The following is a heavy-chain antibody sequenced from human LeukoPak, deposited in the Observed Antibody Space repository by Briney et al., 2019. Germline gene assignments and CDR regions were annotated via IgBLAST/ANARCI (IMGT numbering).Heavy chain of an antibody. Sequence: GESLKISCKASGNTFTSYSIAWVRLIPGKGLEWMWIIYCGNSDTRYSQSFHGKVTISADKSISIAYLQWRTLKATDTAMYYCASGLSLARHFDYWGQGALVTVSS. CDR1: GNTFTSYS. CDR2: IYCGNSDT. J-gene: IGHJ4*02. V-gene: IGHV5-51*01. CDR3: ASGLSLARHFDY. D-gene: IGHD6-6*01.